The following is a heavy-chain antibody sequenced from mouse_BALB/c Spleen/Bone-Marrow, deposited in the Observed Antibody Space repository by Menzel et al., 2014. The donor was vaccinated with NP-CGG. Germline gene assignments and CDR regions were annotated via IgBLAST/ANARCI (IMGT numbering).Heavy chain of an antibody. V-gene: IGHV1-87*01. CDR2: IYPGDGDT. J-gene: IGHJ2*01. CDR1: GYTFTSYW. Sequence: VKLLESGAELARPGASVKLSCKASGYTFTSYWMQWVKQRPGQGLEWIGAIYPGDGDTRYTQKFKGEATSTADKSSSTAYMQLSSLASEDSAVYYCARGFPFDYWGQGTTLTVSS. CDR3: ARGFPFDY.